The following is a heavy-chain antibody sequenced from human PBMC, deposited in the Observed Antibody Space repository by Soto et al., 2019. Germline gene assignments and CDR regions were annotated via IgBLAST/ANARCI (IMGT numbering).Heavy chain of an antibody. CDR3: ARDLSRGDDYGSGSYLVNAFDI. CDR1: GGTFSNYA. D-gene: IGHD3-10*01. Sequence: QVQLVQSGAEVKKPGSSVKVSCKASGGTFSNYAISWVRQAPGQGLQWMGGIIPIFDTANYAQKFQGRVTCTAAESTSTAYMELSSLRSEDTAVYYCARDLSRGDDYGSGSYLVNAFDIWGQGTMVTVSS. CDR2: IIPIFDTA. V-gene: IGHV1-69*12. J-gene: IGHJ3*02.